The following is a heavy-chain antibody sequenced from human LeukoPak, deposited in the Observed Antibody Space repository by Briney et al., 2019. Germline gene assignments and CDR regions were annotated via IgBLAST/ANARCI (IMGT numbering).Heavy chain of an antibody. CDR2: IIPILGIA. D-gene: IGHD3-22*01. CDR3: ASSHFDSSGYYAGGDGYYFDY. CDR1: GGTFSSYA. Sequence: SVKVSCKASGGTFSSYAISWVRQARGQGLEWMGRIIPILGIANYAQKFQGRVTITADKSTSTAYMELSSLRSEDTAVYYCASSHFDSSGYYAGGDGYYFDYWGQGTLVTVSS. J-gene: IGHJ4*02. V-gene: IGHV1-69*04.